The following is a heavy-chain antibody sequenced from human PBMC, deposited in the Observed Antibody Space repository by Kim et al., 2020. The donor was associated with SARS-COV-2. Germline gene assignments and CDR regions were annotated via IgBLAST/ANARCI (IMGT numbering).Heavy chain of an antibody. J-gene: IGHJ2*01. V-gene: IGHV3-73*01. D-gene: IGHD5-12*01. CDR2: IRSNANNYST. CDR3: TRPALHSGYYPRLDF. CDR1: GFTFSGFT. Sequence: GGSLRLSCAASGFTFSGFTIHWVRQTSGKGLEWVARIRSNANNYSTIYAATVRGPITIYSSDSTLSPYMHIKSPKTTDTSDCSSTRPALHSGYYPRLDF.